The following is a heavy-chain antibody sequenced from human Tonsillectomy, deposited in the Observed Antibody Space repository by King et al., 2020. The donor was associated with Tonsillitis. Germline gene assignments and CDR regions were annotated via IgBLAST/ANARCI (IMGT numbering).Heavy chain of an antibody. V-gene: IGHV1-18*01. CDR3: SRSGSYSSTWNYFDY. Sequence: QLVQSGAEVKKPGASVKVSCKGSGYTFTNYGVTWVRQAPGQGLEWMGWINAYNGNTNYAQKLQGRVTMTTDTSTSTAYMELRSLRPDDTAVYYCSRSGSYSSTWNYFDYWGQGTLVTVSS. D-gene: IGHD6-19*01. CDR1: GYTFTNYG. J-gene: IGHJ4*02. CDR2: INAYNGNT.